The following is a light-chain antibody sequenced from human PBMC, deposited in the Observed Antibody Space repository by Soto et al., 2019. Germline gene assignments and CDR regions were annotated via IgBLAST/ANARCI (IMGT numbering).Light chain of an antibody. Sequence: EIVLTQSPATLSVSPGETASLSCRASQAINSNLAWYQQRPGQAPRLLIYGASSRATGIPDRFSGTGSETDFTLTISRLEPEDFAVYYCQQYDNSPITFGQGTRLEIK. V-gene: IGKV3-20*01. CDR2: GAS. CDR3: QQYDNSPIT. CDR1: QAINSN. J-gene: IGKJ5*01.